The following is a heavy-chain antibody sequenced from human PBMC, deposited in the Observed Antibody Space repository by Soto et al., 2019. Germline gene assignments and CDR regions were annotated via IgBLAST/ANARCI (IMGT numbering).Heavy chain of an antibody. CDR1: GYTFTSYY. CDR3: AKELFVWGKQHVDYCYGMDV. Sequence: ASVKVSCKASGYTFTSYYMHWVRQAPGQGLEWMGIINPSGGSTSYAQKFQGRVTMTRDTSTSTVYMELSSLRSEDTDVYYCAKELFVWGKQHVDYCYGMDVWGQGTTVTVSS. CDR2: INPSGGST. J-gene: IGHJ6*02. D-gene: IGHD3-16*01. V-gene: IGHV1-46*01.